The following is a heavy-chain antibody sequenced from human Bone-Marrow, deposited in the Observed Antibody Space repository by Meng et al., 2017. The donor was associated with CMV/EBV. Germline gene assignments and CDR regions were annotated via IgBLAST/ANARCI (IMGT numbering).Heavy chain of an antibody. CDR3: ARERGSDVFYYYYGMDV. CDR2: ISSSSSYI. D-gene: IGHD3-10*01. CDR1: GFTFSSYG. J-gene: IGHJ6*02. V-gene: IGHV3-21*01. Sequence: GESLKISCAASGFTFSSYGMHWVRQGPGKGLEWVSSISSSSSYIYYADSVKGRFTISRDNAKNSLYLQMNSLRAEDTAVYYCARERGSDVFYYYYGMDVWGQGTTVTVSS.